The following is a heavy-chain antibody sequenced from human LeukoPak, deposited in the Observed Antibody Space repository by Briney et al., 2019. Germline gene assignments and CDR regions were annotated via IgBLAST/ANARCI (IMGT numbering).Heavy chain of an antibody. Sequence: PGGSLRLSCAASGFTFSTYWMHWVRQAPGKGLVWVARIDFDGTDTVYADSVKGRFIISRDNAKNTLFLQMNSLRADDTAVCYCARDGVLSVDFDFWGQGTLVTVSS. V-gene: IGHV3-74*01. CDR3: ARDGVLSVDFDF. D-gene: IGHD3-16*01. CDR2: IDFDGTDT. CDR1: GFTFSTYW. J-gene: IGHJ4*02.